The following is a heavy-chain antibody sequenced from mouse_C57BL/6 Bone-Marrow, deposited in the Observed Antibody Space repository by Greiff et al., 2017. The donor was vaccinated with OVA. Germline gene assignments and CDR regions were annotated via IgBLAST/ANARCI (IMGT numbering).Heavy chain of an antibody. V-gene: IGHV1-52*01. Sequence: VQLQQPGAELVRPGSSVKLSCKASGYTFTSYWMHWVKQRPIQGLEWIGNIDPSDSENHYNQKFKDKATLTVDKSSSTAYMQLSSLTSEDSAVYYCARSGITTVVQYYFDYWGQGTTLTFSS. J-gene: IGHJ2*01. CDR3: ARSGITTVVQYYFDY. CDR2: IDPSDSEN. CDR1: GYTFTSYW. D-gene: IGHD1-1*01.